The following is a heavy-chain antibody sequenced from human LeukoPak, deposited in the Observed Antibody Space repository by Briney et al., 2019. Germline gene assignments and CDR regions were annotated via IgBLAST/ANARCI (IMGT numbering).Heavy chain of an antibody. D-gene: IGHD2-2*01. Sequence: GESLKISCKGSGYSFTSYWIGWVRQMPAKGLEWMGIIYPGDSDTRYSPSFQGQVTISADKSISTAYLQWSSLKASDTAIYYCARSVCSSTRCYPYGMDVWGKGTTVTVSS. J-gene: IGHJ6*04. CDR2: IYPGDSDT. CDR3: ARSVCSSTRCYPYGMDV. V-gene: IGHV5-51*01. CDR1: GYSFTSYW.